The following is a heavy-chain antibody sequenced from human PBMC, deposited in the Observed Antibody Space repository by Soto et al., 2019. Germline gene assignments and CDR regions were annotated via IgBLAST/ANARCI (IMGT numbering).Heavy chain of an antibody. J-gene: IGHJ3*02. CDR3: ARDHGGRYSSSWYAFDI. V-gene: IGHV3-21*01. CDR1: GFTFSSYS. D-gene: IGHD6-13*01. CDR2: ISSSSSYI. Sequence: GGSLRLSCAASGFTFSSYSMNCVRQAPGKGLEWVSSISSSSSYIYYADSVKGRFTISRDNAKNSLYLQMNSLRAEDTAVYYCARDHGGRYSSSWYAFDIWGQGTMVTVSS.